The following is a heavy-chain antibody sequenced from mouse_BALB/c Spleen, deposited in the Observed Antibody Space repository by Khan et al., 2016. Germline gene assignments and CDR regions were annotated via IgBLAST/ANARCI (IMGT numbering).Heavy chain of an antibody. CDR2: ITYSGST. J-gene: IGHJ4*01. Sequence: EVQLRESGPSLVKPSQTLSLTCSVTDDSITSGYWNWIRKFPGNKLEHMGYITYSGSTYYNPSLKSRISTTRDISKNQYFLQLNSVTTEDQATYYGTKISGNDDSMDYWGQGTSVTVSS. V-gene: IGHV3-8*02. CDR3: TKISGNDDSMDY. CDR1: DDSITSGY. D-gene: IGHD2-12*01.